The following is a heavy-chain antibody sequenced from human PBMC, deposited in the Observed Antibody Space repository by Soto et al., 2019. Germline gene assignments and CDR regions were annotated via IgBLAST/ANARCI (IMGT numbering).Heavy chain of an antibody. CDR2: ISYDGSNK. CDR1: GFTFSSYA. Sequence: QVRLVESGGGVVQPGRSLRLSCAASGFTFSSYAMHWVRQAPGKGLEWVAVISYDGSNKYYADSVKGRFTISRDNSKNTLYLQMNSLRAEDTAVYYCARDHWFDPWGQGTLVTVSS. V-gene: IGHV3-30-3*01. CDR3: ARDHWFDP. J-gene: IGHJ5*02.